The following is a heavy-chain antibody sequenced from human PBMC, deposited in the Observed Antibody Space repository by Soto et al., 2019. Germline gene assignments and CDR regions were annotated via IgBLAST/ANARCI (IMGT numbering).Heavy chain of an antibody. CDR3: ASGVWSHDSSGYYLDY. D-gene: IGHD3-22*01. CDR1: GGSISTYY. V-gene: IGHV4-59*08. Sequence: PSETLSLTCTVSGGSISTYYRSWIRQPPGKGLEWIGYIYYAGSTNYNPSLKSRVTISVDTSKNQFSLKLSSVTAADTAVYYCASGVWSHDSSGYYLDYWGQGTLVTVSS. CDR2: IYYAGST. J-gene: IGHJ4*02.